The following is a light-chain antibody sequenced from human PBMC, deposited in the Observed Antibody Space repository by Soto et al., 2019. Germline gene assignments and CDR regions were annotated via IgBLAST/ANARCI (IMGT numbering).Light chain of an antibody. CDR1: QRISNW. J-gene: IGKJ1*01. V-gene: IGKV1-5*03. CDR3: QHYNIYSWT. Sequence: DIQMTQSPSTLSASVGGRVTITCRASQRISNWLAWYQQKPGKAPKVLIYKASTLESGVPLRFSGSGSGTEFTLTISSLQPEDVATYYCQHYNIYSWTFGQGTKVDI. CDR2: KAS.